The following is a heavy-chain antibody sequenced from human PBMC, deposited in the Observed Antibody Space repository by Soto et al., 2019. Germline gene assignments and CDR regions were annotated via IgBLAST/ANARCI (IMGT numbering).Heavy chain of an antibody. V-gene: IGHV3-13*05. J-gene: IGHJ6*02. Sequence: PGGSLRLSCAASGFTFSTYDMHWVRQATGKGLEWVSAIGAADDPYYSGSVKGRFTISRENAKSSLSLQMNSLRVGDTAVYYCARAXSGQLPRRADYYYAMDVWGQGTTVTVSS. CDR3: ARAXSGQLPRRADYYYAMDV. CDR1: GFTFSTYD. D-gene: IGHD2-2*01. CDR2: IGAADDP.